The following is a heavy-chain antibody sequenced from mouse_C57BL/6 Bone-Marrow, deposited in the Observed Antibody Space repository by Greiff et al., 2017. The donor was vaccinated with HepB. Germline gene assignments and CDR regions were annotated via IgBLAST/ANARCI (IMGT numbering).Heavy chain of an antibody. D-gene: IGHD2-3*01. CDR2: INPNNGGT. CDR3: ARGDGYYGSYWYFDV. V-gene: IGHV1-26*01. CDR1: GYTFTDYY. Sequence: EVQLQQSGPELVKPGASVKISCKASGYTFTDYYMNWVKQSHGKSLEWIGDINPNNGGTSYNQKFKGKATLTVDKSSSTAYMELRSLTSEDSAVYYCARGDGYYGSYWYFDVWGTGTTVTVSS. J-gene: IGHJ1*03.